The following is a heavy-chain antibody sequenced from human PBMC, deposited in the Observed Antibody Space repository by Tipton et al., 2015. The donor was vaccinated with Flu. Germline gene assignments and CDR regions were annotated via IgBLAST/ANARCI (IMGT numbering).Heavy chain of an antibody. CDR3: ARDKASYFDF. CDR1: TFTFSSYW. CDR2: INQDGGDK. V-gene: IGHV3-7*01. Sequence: SLRLSCAASTFTFSSYWMSWVRQAPGKALEWVANINQDGGDKNYVDSVKGRFTISRDNAENSLYLQRNSLRAEDTAVYYSARDKASYFDFWGQGTLVTVA. J-gene: IGHJ4*02.